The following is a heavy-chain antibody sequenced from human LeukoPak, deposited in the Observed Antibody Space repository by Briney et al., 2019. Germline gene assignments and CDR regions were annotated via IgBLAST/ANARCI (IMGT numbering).Heavy chain of an antibody. Sequence: GGCLRLPCAASGFTFSDYYMSWIRQAPGKGLECVSYIRTGGSTIYYADSVKGRFTISRDNAKNSLYLQMNSLRAEDTAVYYCARVGRGWELDYWGQGTLVTVSS. J-gene: IGHJ4*02. CDR1: GFTFSDYY. D-gene: IGHD6-19*01. CDR3: ARVGRGWELDY. CDR2: IRTGGSTI. V-gene: IGHV3-11*04.